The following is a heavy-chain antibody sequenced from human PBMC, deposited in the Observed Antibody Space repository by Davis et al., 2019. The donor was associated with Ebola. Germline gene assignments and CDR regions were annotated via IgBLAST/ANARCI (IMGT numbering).Heavy chain of an antibody. CDR2: INPNDGRT. V-gene: IGHV1-2*02. D-gene: IGHD5-18*01. Sequence: ASVKVSCKASGYTFTNYYMHWVRQAPGQGLEWMGMINPNDGRTIYAQKFQDRVTMTIDTSINTAYMELDRLTSDDTAIYYCARGHTYGRWDDWFDPWGQGTLVTVSS. J-gene: IGHJ5*02. CDR3: ARGHTYGRWDDWFDP. CDR1: GYTFTNYY.